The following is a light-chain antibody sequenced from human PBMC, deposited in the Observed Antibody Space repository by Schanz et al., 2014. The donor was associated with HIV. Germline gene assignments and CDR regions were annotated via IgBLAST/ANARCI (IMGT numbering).Light chain of an antibody. V-gene: IGKV3-20*01. CDR2: GAS. J-gene: IGKJ2*01. CDR1: QSVDSSF. Sequence: VLTQSPGTLSLSPGERATLSCRASQSVDSSFLAWYQQKPGQAPRLLIYGASTRATGIADRFSGSGSGTDFTLTISRLEPEDFATYYCQQFHTYPYTFGQGTKLEIK. CDR3: QQFHTYPYT.